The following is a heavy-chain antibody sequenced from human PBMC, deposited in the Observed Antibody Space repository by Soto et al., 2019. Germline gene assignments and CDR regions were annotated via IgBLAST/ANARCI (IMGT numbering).Heavy chain of an antibody. CDR2: INHSGST. CDR3: ARFLGFWSGEGYYFDY. J-gene: IGHJ4*02. CDR1: GGSFSGYY. Sequence: SETLSLTCAVYGGSFSGYYWSWIRQPPGKGLEWIGEINHSGSTNYNPSLKSRVTISVDTSKNQFSLKLSSVTAADTAVYYCARFLGFWSGEGYYFDYWGQGTLVTVSS. D-gene: IGHD3-3*01. V-gene: IGHV4-34*01.